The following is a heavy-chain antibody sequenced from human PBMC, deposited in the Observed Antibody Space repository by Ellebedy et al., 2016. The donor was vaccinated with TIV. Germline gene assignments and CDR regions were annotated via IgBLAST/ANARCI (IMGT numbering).Heavy chain of an antibody. CDR2: IYQSCCFT. CDR1: GFSFRNYW. D-gene: IGHD4-17*01. Sequence: GESLKISCAASGFSFRNYWMGWVRQAPGKGLEWVANIYQSCCFTYYLDSVKGRFTISRDNAKNSLYLQLNSLRVEDRAVYYCARRGSYGDYAVQVNNWFDRWGQGTLVTV. J-gene: IGHJ5*02. CDR3: ARRGSYGDYAVQVNNWFDR. V-gene: IGHV3-7*01.